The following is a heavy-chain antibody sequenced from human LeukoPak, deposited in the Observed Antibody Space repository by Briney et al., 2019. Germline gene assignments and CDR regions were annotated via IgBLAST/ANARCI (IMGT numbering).Heavy chain of an antibody. CDR3: ARDQSLVAYSSTWFDY. CDR1: GYTFTKYG. Sequence: GASVTVSCKSSGYTFTKYGRSWVGQAAGRGGDGMGWISAYNGNTDYAQILQGRVTLTTDTSTTTAYMELRSLGSDDTAVYYCARDQSLVAYSSTWFDYWGQGTLVTVSS. D-gene: IGHD6-13*01. CDR2: ISAYNGNT. V-gene: IGHV1-18*01. J-gene: IGHJ4*02.